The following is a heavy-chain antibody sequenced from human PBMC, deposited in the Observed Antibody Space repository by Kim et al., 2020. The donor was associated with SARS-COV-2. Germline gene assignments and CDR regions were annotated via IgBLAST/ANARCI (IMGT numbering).Heavy chain of an antibody. CDR1: GFTFSSYA. V-gene: IGHV3-30-3*01. J-gene: IGHJ4*02. CDR2: ISYDGSNK. CDR3: AREDSYGSHPFDY. D-gene: IGHD5-18*01. Sequence: GGSLRLSCAASGFTFSSYAMHWVRQAPGKGLEWVAVISYDGSNKYYADSVKGRFTISRDNSKNTLYLQMNSLRAEDTAVYYCAREDSYGSHPFDYWGQGTLVTVSS.